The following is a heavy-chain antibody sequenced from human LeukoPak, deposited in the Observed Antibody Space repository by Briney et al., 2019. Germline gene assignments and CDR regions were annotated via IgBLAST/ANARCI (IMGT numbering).Heavy chain of an antibody. J-gene: IGHJ5*02. V-gene: IGHV3-11*04. D-gene: IGHD3-22*01. CDR2: ISSSGSTI. Sequence: GGSLRLSCAASGFTFSDYYMSWIRQAPGKGLEWVSYISSSGSTIYYADSVKGRFTISRDNAKNSLYLQMNSLRAEDTAVYYCARSYTYYYDSSLGPWGQGTLVTVSS. CDR1: GFTFSDYY. CDR3: ARSYTYYYDSSLGP.